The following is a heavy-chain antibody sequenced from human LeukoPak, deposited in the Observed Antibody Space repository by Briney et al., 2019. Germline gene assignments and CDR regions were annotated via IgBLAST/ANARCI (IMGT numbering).Heavy chain of an antibody. D-gene: IGHD6-13*01. CDR3: AKDRRSIAAAGTRDFDY. CDR2: ISWNSGSI. CDR1: GFTFDDYA. Sequence: PGGSLRLSCAASGFTFDDYAMHWVRQAPGKGLEWVSGISWNSGSIGYADSVKGRFTISRDNAKNSLYLQMNSLRAEDPALYYCAKDRRSIAAAGTRDFDYWGQGTLVTVSS. V-gene: IGHV3-9*01. J-gene: IGHJ4*02.